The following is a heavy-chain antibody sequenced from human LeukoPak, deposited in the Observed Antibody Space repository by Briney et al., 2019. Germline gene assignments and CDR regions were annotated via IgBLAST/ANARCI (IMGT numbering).Heavy chain of an antibody. CDR2: IDWDDDK. CDR1: GFSLSTSGMC. V-gene: IGHV2-70*11. Sequence: SGPTLVNPTQTLTLTCTFSGFSLSTSGMCVSWIRQPPGKALEWLARIDWDDDKYYSTSLKTRLTISKDTSKNQVVLTMTNMDPVDTATYYCARTPGYYYDSSGYYLFDYWGQGTLVTVSS. CDR3: ARTPGYYYDSSGYYLFDY. D-gene: IGHD3-22*01. J-gene: IGHJ4*02.